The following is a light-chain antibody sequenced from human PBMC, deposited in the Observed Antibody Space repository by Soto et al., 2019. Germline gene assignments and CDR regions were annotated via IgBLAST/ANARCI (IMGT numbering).Light chain of an antibody. CDR1: QSVSNNY. Sequence: EIVLTQSPGTLSLSPGERATLSCRASQSVSNNYLAWYQQKPGQAPRLLIYGASNRATGIPDRFSGSRSATDFTLTISRLEPEDFAVYFCQQSGSSPLTFGGGTKVEIK. V-gene: IGKV3-20*01. CDR3: QQSGSSPLT. J-gene: IGKJ4*01. CDR2: GAS.